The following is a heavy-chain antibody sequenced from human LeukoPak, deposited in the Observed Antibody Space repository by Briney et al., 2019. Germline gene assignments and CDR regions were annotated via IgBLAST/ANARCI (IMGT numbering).Heavy chain of an antibody. CDR1: GVPISSYY. D-gene: IGHD6-19*01. V-gene: IGHV4-59*01. CDR2: IYYSGST. Sequence: SETLSLTCTVSGVPISSYYWSWIRQPPGKGLEWIGYIYYSGSTNYNPSLKSRVTISVDTSKNQFSLKLSSVTAADTAVYYCARARVAGKRPYYFDYWGQGTLVTVSS. CDR3: ARARVAGKRPYYFDY. J-gene: IGHJ4*02.